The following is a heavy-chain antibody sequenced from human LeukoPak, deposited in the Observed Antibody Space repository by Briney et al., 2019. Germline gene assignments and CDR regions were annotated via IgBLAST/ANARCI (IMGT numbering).Heavy chain of an antibody. V-gene: IGHV1-69*13. CDR3: ARDKEVVQYSGSYGYYFDY. Sequence: SVKVSCKASGGTFSSYAISWVRQAPGQGLEWMGGIIPIFGTANYAQKFQGRVTITADESTSTAYMELSSLRSEDTAVYYCARDKEVVQYSGSYGYYFDYWGQGTLVTVSS. D-gene: IGHD1-26*01. CDR1: GGTFSSYA. J-gene: IGHJ4*02. CDR2: IIPIFGTA.